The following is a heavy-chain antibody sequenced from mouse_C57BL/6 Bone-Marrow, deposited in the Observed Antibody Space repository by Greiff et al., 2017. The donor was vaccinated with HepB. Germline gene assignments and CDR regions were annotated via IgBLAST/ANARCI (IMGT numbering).Heavy chain of an antibody. CDR2: ISNLAYSI. Sequence: EVQRVESGGGLVQPGGSLKLSCAASGFTFSDYGMAWVRQAPRKGPEWVAFISNLAYSIYYADTVTGRFTISRENAKNTLYLEMSSLRSEDTAMYYWGRKGDYYGSSYWYFDVWGTGTTVTVSS. V-gene: IGHV5-15*01. J-gene: IGHJ1*03. CDR1: GFTFSDYG. D-gene: IGHD1-1*01. CDR3: GRKGDYYGSSYWYFDV.